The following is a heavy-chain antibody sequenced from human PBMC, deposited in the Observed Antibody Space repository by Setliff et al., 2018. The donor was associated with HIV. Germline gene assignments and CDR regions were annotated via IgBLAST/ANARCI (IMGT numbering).Heavy chain of an antibody. Sequence: ASVKVSCKASGYTFISYGINWVRQAPGQGLEWMGWISPETGNTNYAQRLQGRVTMTTDTSTSTAYMELRSLRSVDTAVYHCARDRKLHTYYNFWSGSEEPFDEWGQGTLVTVSS. V-gene: IGHV1-18*01. CDR3: ARDRKLHTYYNFWSGSEEPFDE. CDR1: GYTFISYG. CDR2: ISPETGNT. J-gene: IGHJ4*02. D-gene: IGHD3-3*01.